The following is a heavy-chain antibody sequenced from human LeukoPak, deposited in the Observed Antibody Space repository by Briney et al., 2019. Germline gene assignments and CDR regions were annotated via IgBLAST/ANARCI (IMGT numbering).Heavy chain of an antibody. CDR3: ARMEYSSSWYWFDP. CDR1: GGSISSYY. V-gene: IGHV4-59*08. J-gene: IGHJ5*02. Sequence: PSETLSLTCTVSGGSISSYYWSWIRQPPGKGLEWIGYTYYSGSTNYNPSLKSRVTISVDTSKNQFSLKLSSVTAADTAVYYCARMEYSSSWYWFDPWGQGTLVTVSS. D-gene: IGHD6-13*01. CDR2: TYYSGST.